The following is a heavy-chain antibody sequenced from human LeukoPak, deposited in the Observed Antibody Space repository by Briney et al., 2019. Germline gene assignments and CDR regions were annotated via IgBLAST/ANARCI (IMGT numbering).Heavy chain of an antibody. Sequence: GGSLRLSCAASGFTFSSYSMNWVRQAPGKGLEWVSSISSSSSYIYYADSVKGRFTTSRDNAKNSLYLQMNSLRAEDTAVYYCAQQLVRDAFDIWGQGTMVTVSS. CDR1: GFTFSSYS. V-gene: IGHV3-21*04. CDR2: ISSSSSYI. D-gene: IGHD6-13*01. CDR3: AQQLVRDAFDI. J-gene: IGHJ3*02.